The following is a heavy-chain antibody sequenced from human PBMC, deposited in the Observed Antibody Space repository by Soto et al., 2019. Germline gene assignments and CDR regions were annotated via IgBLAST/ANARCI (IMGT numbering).Heavy chain of an antibody. CDR3: AREADILNWFDP. V-gene: IGHV3-48*01. CDR2: FSSSSTL. J-gene: IGHJ5*02. D-gene: IGHD3-9*01. CDR1: GFTFSSYS. Sequence: GGSLRLSCAASGFTFSSYSMNWVRQAPGKGLVWVSYFSSSSTLYYADSVKGRFTISRYNAKNSLYLQMNSLRAEDTAVYYCAREADILNWFDPWGQGTLVTVSS.